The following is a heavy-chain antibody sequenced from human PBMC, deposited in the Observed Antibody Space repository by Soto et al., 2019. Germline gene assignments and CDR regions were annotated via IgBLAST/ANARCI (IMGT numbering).Heavy chain of an antibody. J-gene: IGHJ3*02. CDR3: ARGLISGYYLYDAFDI. D-gene: IGHD3-22*01. CDR1: GPAISSHDYY. Sequence: PSETLSLTCTASGPAISSHDYYRIWLRQHPGEGLEWIGYIYYSGRTYYNSSLKSRLTISVDTSKNQFSLKLSSVTAADTAVYYCARGLISGYYLYDAFDIWGQGTMVT. CDR2: IYYSGRT. V-gene: IGHV4-31*03.